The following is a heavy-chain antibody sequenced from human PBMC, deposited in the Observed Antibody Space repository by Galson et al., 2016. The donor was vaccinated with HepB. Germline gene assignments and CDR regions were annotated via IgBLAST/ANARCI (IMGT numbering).Heavy chain of an antibody. CDR3: ARIARGSSYTLGYFDL. CDR2: IGTLHDS. V-gene: IGHV3-13*04. J-gene: IGHJ2*01. Sequence: SLRLSCAASGVTFRSYDMSWVRQSTGKGLEWVAAIGTLHDSFFPDSVQARFSISRENVKNSLYLQLNRLRAGDTAVYYCARIARGSSYTLGYFDLWGRGTLVTVSS. D-gene: IGHD6-13*01. CDR1: GVTFRSYD.